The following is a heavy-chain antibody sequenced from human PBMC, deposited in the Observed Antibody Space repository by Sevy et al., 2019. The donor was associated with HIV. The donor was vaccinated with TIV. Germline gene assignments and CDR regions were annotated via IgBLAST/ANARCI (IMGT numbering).Heavy chain of an antibody. J-gene: IGHJ4*02. D-gene: IGHD4-4*01. Sequence: GGSLRLSCAVSGFTFSSYSMNWVRQAPGKGLEWVSFISTSGTYKYYADSVKGRFTISRDNAKNSLFLQMNSLRADDTAVYYCARDLNDYNTYMYSFDYWGQGTLVTVSS. CDR2: ISTSGTYK. CDR1: GFTFSSYS. V-gene: IGHV3-21*01. CDR3: ARDLNDYNTYMYSFDY.